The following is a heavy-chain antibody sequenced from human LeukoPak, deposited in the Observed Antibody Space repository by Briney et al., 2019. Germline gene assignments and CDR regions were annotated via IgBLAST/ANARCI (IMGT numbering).Heavy chain of an antibody. Sequence: SQTLSLTCTVSGGSISSGDYYWSWIRQPPGKGLEWIGYIYYSGSTYYNPSLKSRVTISVDTSKNQFSLKLSSVTAADTAVYYCARESPQTGIAAAGTPHFDYWGQGTLVTVSS. J-gene: IGHJ4*02. CDR1: GGSISSGDYY. CDR3: ARESPQTGIAAAGTPHFDY. CDR2: IYYSGST. D-gene: IGHD6-13*01. V-gene: IGHV4-30-4*08.